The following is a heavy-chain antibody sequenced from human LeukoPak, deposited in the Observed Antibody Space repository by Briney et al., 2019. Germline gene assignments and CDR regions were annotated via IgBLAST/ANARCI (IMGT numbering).Heavy chain of an antibody. CDR2: IYTSGGT. V-gene: IGHV4-4*07. J-gene: IGHJ6*03. D-gene: IGHD3-3*01. Sequence: SETLSLTCSVSGGSISGYYWSWIRQPAGKGLEWIGRIYTSGGTNYNPSLKSRVTMSVDTSKNQFSLKLSYVTAADTAVYYCARVDVFGVVSSDYYYYYMDVWGKGTTVTVSS. CDR1: GGSISGYY. CDR3: ARVDVFGVVSSDYYYYYMDV.